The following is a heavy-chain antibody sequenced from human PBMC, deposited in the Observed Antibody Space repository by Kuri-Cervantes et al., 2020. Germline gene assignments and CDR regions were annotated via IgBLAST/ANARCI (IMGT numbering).Heavy chain of an antibody. J-gene: IGHJ4*02. CDR2: ISSSNSYI. D-gene: IGHD4/OR15-4a*01. Sequence: GGSLRLSCAASGFTFSSYSMNWVRQAPGKGLEWVSSISSSNSYIYYADSVKGRFTISRDNAKNSLYLQMNSLRAEDTAVYYCARETMALGGTYFDYWGQGTLVTVSS. V-gene: IGHV3-21*01. CDR1: GFTFSSYS. CDR3: ARETMALGGTYFDY.